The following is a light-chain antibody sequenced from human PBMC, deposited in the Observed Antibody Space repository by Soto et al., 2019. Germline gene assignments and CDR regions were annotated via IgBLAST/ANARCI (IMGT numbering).Light chain of an antibody. V-gene: IGKV1-39*01. CDR1: QSISSY. CDR2: AAS. CDR3: QQSFTTWT. Sequence: IQMTQSPASLSASLGDRVNITCRASQSISSYLNWYQQKPGKAPKLLIYAASNLQSGVPSRFSGSGSGTDFTLSISNLQPEDFATYYCQQSFTTWTFGQGTKVDIK. J-gene: IGKJ1*01.